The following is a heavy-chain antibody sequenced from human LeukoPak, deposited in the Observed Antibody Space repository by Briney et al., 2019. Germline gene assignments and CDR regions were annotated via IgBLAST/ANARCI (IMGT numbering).Heavy chain of an antibody. CDR2: ISGSGGST. CDR3: AKDQAYCGGDCYPDAFDI. V-gene: IGHV3-23*01. J-gene: IGHJ3*02. D-gene: IGHD2-21*01. Sequence: GGSLRLSCAASGFTFSSYAMSWVRQAPGKGLEWVSAISGSGGSTYYADSVKGRFTISRDSSKNTLYLQMNSLRVEDTAVYYCAKDQAYCGGDCYPDAFDIWGQGTMVTVSS. CDR1: GFTFSSYA.